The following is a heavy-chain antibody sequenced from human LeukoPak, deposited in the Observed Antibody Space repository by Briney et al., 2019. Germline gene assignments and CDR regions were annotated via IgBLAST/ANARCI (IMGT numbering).Heavy chain of an antibody. V-gene: IGHV3-23*01. Sequence: PGGSLRLSCAASGFTFSTYAMGWVRQAPGKGLEWVAHINDGGSTTYYADSVGGRFTISRDNSKDTLYVQMDSLRVEDTAVYYCARDLGIQNMYYFNFWGLGTQVTVSS. D-gene: IGHD6-13*01. CDR3: ARDLGIQNMYYFNF. J-gene: IGHJ4*02. CDR2: INDGGSTT. CDR1: GFTFSTYA.